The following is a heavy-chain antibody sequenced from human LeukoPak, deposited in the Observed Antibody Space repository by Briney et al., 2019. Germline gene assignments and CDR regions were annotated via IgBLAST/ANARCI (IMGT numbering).Heavy chain of an antibody. J-gene: IGHJ4*02. CDR3: ARSRRVPAAMDY. V-gene: IGHV1-8*01. CDR1: GYTFTSYD. D-gene: IGHD2-2*01. CDR2: MNPNSGNT. Sequence: GASVKVSCKASGYTFTSYDINWVRQATGQGLEWMGWMNPNSGNTGYAQKFQGRVTMTRNTSISTAYMELSSLRSEDTAVYYCARSRRVPAAMDYWGQGTLVTVSS.